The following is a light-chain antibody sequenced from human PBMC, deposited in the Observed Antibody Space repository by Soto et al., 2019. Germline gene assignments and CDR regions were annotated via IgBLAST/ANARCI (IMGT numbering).Light chain of an antibody. Sequence: QSALTQPASVSGSPGQSITISCTGTSSDVGGYNYVSWFQHHPGEAPKLMIYEGTKRPSGVSNRFSGSKSGNTASLTISGLQTEDEADYYCCSYSGSDTMIFGGGTKLTVL. J-gene: IGLJ2*01. V-gene: IGLV2-23*01. CDR3: CSYSGSDTMI. CDR2: EGT. CDR1: SSDVGGYNY.